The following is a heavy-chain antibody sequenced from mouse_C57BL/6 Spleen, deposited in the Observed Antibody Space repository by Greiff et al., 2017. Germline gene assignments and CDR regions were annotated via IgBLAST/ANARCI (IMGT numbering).Heavy chain of an antibody. CDR3: ARSLGLWYFDV. CDR2: IRNKANGYTT. CDR1: GFTFTDYY. D-gene: IGHD4-1*01. J-gene: IGHJ1*03. Sequence: EVKLVESGGGLVQPGGSLSLSCAASGFTFTDYYMSWVRQPPGKALEWLGFIRNKANGYTTEYSASVKGRFTISRDNSQSILYLQMNALRAEDSATYYCARSLGLWYFDVWGTGTTVTVSS. V-gene: IGHV7-3*01.